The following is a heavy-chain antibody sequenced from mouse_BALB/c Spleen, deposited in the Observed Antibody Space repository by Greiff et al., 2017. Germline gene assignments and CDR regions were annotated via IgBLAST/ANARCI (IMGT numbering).Heavy chain of an antibody. CDR3: ARHGQGRNELGQGEAWFAY. V-gene: IGHV5-2*01. CDR1: EYEFPSHD. CDR2: INSDGGST. J-gene: IGHJ3*01. D-gene: IGHD4-1*01. Sequence: DVKLVESGGGLVQPGESLKLSCESNEYEFPSHDMSWVRKTPEKRLELVAAINSDGGSTYYPDTMERRFIISRDNTKKTLYLQMSSLRSEDTALYYCARHGQGRNELGQGEAWFAYWGQGTLVTVSA.